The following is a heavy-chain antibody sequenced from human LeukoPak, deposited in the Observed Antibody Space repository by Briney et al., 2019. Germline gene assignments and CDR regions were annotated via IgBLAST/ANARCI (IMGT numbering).Heavy chain of an antibody. D-gene: IGHD3-3*01. J-gene: IGHJ4*02. Sequence: QPGGSLRLSCAASGFDFSSNWMHWVRHAPGQGLVWVSRIKGDGISTNYADSVKGRFTISRDIAKNTLYLQMNSLRAEGTGVYYCAKDHYWSIDYWGRGTLVTVSS. CDR2: IKGDGIST. V-gene: IGHV3-74*01. CDR3: AKDHYWSIDY. CDR1: GFDFSSNW.